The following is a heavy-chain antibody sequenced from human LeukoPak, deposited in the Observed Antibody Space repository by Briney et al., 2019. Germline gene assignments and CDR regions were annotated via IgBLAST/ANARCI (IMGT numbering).Heavy chain of an antibody. D-gene: IGHD3-10*01. Sequence: SVKVSCKASGGTFSSYAISWVRQAPGQGLEWMGGIIPIFGTANYAQKFQGRVTITAVESTSTAYMELSSLRSEDTAVYYCARAHGAPLWFGELLSSSFYGMDVWGQGTTVTVSS. CDR3: ARAHGAPLWFGELLSSSFYGMDV. V-gene: IGHV1-69*13. J-gene: IGHJ6*02. CDR2: IIPIFGTA. CDR1: GGTFSSYA.